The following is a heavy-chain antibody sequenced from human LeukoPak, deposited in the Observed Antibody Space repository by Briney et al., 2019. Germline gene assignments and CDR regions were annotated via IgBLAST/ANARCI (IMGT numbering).Heavy chain of an antibody. J-gene: IGHJ6*02. CDR2: ISAYNGNT. Sequence: ASVKVSCKASGYTFTSYGISWVRQAPGQGLEWMGWISAYNGNTNYAQKLQGRVTMTTDTSTSTAYMELRSLRSDDTAVYYCARDIPSPYYYDSSGYAIYYYYYGMDVWGQGTTVTVSS. V-gene: IGHV1-18*01. CDR1: GYTFTSYG. D-gene: IGHD3-22*01. CDR3: ARDIPSPYYYDSSGYAIYYYYYGMDV.